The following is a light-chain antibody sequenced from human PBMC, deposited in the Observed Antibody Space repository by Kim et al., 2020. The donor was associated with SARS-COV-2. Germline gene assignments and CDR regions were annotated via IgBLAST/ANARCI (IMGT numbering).Light chain of an antibody. CDR2: YDS. V-gene: IGLV3-21*04. CDR3: QVRDSSSDHYV. J-gene: IGLJ1*01. CDR1: NIGSKS. Sequence: SYELTQPPSVSVAPGKTARITCGGNNIGSKSVHWYQQKPGQAPVLVIYYDSDRPSGIPERFSGSNSGNTATLTISRVEARDEADYYCQVRDSSSDHYVFGTGTKVTVL.